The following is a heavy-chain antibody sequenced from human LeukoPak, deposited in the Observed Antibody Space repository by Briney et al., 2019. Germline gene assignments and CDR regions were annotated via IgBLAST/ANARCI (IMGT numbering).Heavy chain of an antibody. J-gene: IGHJ4*02. CDR1: GGSISSSSYY. CDR2: IYYSGST. CDR3: ARQAGSGWYGGGDY. Sequence: PSETLSLTCTVSGGSISSSSYYWGWIRQPQGKRLEWIGSIYYSGSTYYNPSLKSRVTISVDTSKNQFSLKLSSVTDSDTALSYCARQAGSGWYGGGDYWGQGTLVTVSS. V-gene: IGHV4-39*01. D-gene: IGHD6-19*01.